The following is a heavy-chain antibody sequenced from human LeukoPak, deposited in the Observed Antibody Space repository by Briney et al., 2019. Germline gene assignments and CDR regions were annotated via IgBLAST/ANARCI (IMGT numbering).Heavy chain of an antibody. J-gene: IGHJ3*02. CDR1: GFTFSSCA. CDR2: ISASGGHT. Sequence: GGSLRLSCAASGFTFSSCAMSWVRQAPGKGLEWVSGISASGGHTFYADSVKGRFSISRDNSKNTLYLQMNSLRAEDTAVYYCARGGSYLSAFDIWGQGTMVTVSS. D-gene: IGHD1-26*01. CDR3: ARGGSYLSAFDI. V-gene: IGHV3-23*01.